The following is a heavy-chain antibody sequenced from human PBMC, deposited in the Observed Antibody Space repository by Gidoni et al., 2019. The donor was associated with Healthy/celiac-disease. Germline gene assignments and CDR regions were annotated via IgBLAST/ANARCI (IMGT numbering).Heavy chain of an antibody. Sequence: QVQLQQWGAGLLKPSETLSLTCAVYGGSFSGYYWSWIRQPPGKGLEWIGEINHSGSTNYNPSLKRRVTISVDTSKNQFSLKLSSVTAADTAVYYCATRYQDVGENWGQGTMVTVSS. CDR3: ATRYQDVGEN. J-gene: IGHJ3*01. V-gene: IGHV4-34*01. D-gene: IGHD3-10*01. CDR1: GGSFSGYY. CDR2: INHSGST.